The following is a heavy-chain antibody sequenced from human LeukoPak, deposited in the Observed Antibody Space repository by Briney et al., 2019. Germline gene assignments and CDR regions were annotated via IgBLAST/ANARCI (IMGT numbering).Heavy chain of an antibody. D-gene: IGHD2-15*01. V-gene: IGHV1-8*01. J-gene: IGHJ5*02. CDR3: ARDGVGYCSGGSCRYGYWFDP. CDR1: GYTFTSYD. CDR2: MNPNSGNT. Sequence: ASVKVSCKASGYTFTSYDINWVRQATGQGLEWMGWMNPNSGNTGYAQKFQGRVTMTRDMSTSTVYMELSSLRSEDTAVYYCARDGVGYCSGGSCRYGYWFDPWGQGTLVTVSS.